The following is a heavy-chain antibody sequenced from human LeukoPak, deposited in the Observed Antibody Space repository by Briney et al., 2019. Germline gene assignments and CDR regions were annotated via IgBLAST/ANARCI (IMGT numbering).Heavy chain of an antibody. D-gene: IGHD6-19*01. CDR3: ARSAVAGLFPYYFDY. CDR1: GGSISSYY. J-gene: IGHJ4*02. CDR2: IYYSGST. Sequence: SETLSPTCTVSGGSISSYYWSWIRQPPGKGLEWIGYIYYSGSTNYNPSLKSRVTISVDTSKNQFSLKLSSVTAADTAVYYCARSAVAGLFPYYFDYWGQGTLVTVSS. V-gene: IGHV4-59*01.